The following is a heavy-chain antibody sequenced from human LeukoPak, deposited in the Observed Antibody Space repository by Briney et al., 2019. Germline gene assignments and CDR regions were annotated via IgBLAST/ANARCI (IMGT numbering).Heavy chain of an antibody. D-gene: IGHD6-13*01. CDR3: AKNLIGCPTRNCERIAAD. V-gene: IGHV3-21*01. CDR1: GFTFSSYS. J-gene: IGHJ4*02. Sequence: GGSLRLSCAASGFTFSSYSMNWVRQAPGKGLEWVSSISSSSSYIYYADSVKGRFTISRDNSKNTLYLQMNSLRAEDTAVYYCAKNLIGCPTRNCERIAADWGQGTLVTVSS. CDR2: ISSSSSYI.